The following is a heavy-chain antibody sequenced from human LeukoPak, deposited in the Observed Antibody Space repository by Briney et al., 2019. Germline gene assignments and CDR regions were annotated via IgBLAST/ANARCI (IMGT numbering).Heavy chain of an antibody. CDR3: AREGGLLWFGELMPFDY. D-gene: IGHD3-10*01. CDR1: GYTFTYYY. J-gene: IGHJ4*02. Sequence: ASVTVSCKASGYTFTYYYIHWVRQAPGEGLEWMGWINPNTGGTNYAQKFQGRVTMTRDTSTSTVYMELSSLRFEDTAVYYCAREGGLLWFGELMPFDYWGQGTLVTVSS. V-gene: IGHV1-2*02. CDR2: INPNTGGT.